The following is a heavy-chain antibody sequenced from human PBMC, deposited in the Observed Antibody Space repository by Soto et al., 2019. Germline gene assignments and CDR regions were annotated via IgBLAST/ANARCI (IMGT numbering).Heavy chain of an antibody. CDR1: GFMFNNHG. Sequence: GGSLRLSCAASGFMFNNHGMHWVRQAPGKGLEWVAVIWSDGNNRYYADSVKGRFTISRDNSKNTLYMQMNSLRVEDTAVYYCARENSGYYCDYWGQGTLVTVSS. CDR2: IWSDGNNR. V-gene: IGHV3-33*01. CDR3: ARENSGYYCDY. D-gene: IGHD3-10*01. J-gene: IGHJ4*02.